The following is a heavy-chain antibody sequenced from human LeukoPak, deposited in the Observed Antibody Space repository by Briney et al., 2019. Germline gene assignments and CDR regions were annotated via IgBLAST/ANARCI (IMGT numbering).Heavy chain of an antibody. V-gene: IGHV4-59*07. CDR1: GGSISSYY. CDR3: AILNYGDSDY. J-gene: IGHJ4*02. CDR2: IYYSGST. Sequence: SDTLSLTCTVSGGSISSYYWSWIRQPPGEGLEWIGYIYYSGSTNYNPSLKSRVTISVDTSKNQFSLKLSSVTAADTAVYYCAILNYGDSDYWGQGTLVTVSS. D-gene: IGHD4-17*01.